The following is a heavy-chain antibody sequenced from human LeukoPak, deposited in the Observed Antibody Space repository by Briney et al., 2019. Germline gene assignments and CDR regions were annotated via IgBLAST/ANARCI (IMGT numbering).Heavy chain of an antibody. D-gene: IGHD6-13*01. V-gene: IGHV3-23*01. Sequence: PGGSLRLSCAATGFTFSCHAMGWVRQAPGKGLEWVSSISGSGGSTFYADSVKGRFTISRDNSKNTLSLQMRSRRAEDMVVYYCANHIIAAAGYEYFQDWGQGTLVTVSS. CDR3: ANHIIAAAGYEYFQD. CDR1: GFTFSCHA. J-gene: IGHJ1*01. CDR2: ISGSGGST.